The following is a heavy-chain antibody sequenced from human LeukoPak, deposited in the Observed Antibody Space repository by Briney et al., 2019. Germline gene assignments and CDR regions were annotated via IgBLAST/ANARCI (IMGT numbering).Heavy chain of an antibody. CDR3: ARGATMVRGVFTGGYNRFGP. D-gene: IGHD3-10*01. V-gene: IGHV3-23*01. Sequence: PGGSLRLSCAASGFTFNIFAMNWVRQAPGKGLEWVSAVSGSGSGTYYADSVKGRFTISRDNSKNTLYLQMNSLRAGDTAMYYYARGATMVRGVFTGGYNRFGPWGQGTLVTVSS. CDR2: VSGSGSGT. J-gene: IGHJ5*02. CDR1: GFTFNIFA.